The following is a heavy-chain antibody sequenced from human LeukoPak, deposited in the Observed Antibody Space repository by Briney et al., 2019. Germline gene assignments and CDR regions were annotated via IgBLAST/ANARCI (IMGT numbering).Heavy chain of an antibody. CDR1: GFTFSSYA. D-gene: IGHD3/OR15-3a*01. CDR3: ARGLGWTYGDY. J-gene: IGHJ4*02. Sequence: GGSLRLSCAASGFTFSSYAMSWVRQAPGKGLEWVSAISGSGGSTYYADSVKGRFTISRDNSKNTLDLQMNSLRAEDTGIYYCARGLGWTYGDYWGQGTLVTVSS. V-gene: IGHV3-23*01. CDR2: ISGSGGST.